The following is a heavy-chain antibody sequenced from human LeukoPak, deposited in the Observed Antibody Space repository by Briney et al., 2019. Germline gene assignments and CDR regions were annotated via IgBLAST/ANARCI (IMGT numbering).Heavy chain of an antibody. V-gene: IGHV3-21*01. CDR2: ISSSSSYI. J-gene: IGHJ6*02. CDR1: GFAFSSYS. CDR3: ARKDGDWADYYYYGMDV. Sequence: GGSLRLSCAASGFAFSSYSMNWVRQAPGKGLEWVSSISSSSSYIYYADSVKGRFTISRDNAKNSLYLQMNSLRAEDTAVYYCARKDGDWADYYYYGMDVWGQGTTVTVSS. D-gene: IGHD4-17*01.